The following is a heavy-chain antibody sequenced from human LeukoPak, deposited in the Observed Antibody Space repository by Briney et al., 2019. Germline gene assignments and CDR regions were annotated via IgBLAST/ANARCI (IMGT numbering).Heavy chain of an antibody. CDR3: ARDERLLSFLK. CDR1: RFTFSSYS. Sequence: PGGSLRFSCAASRFTFSSYSMNWVRQAPGKGLEWVSGITGSGGSTYYADSVKGRFTISRDNSKNTLYLQMNSLRAEDTAIYYCARDERLLSFLKWGQGTLVTVSS. CDR2: ITGSGGST. J-gene: IGHJ4*02. D-gene: IGHD3-3*01. V-gene: IGHV3-23*01.